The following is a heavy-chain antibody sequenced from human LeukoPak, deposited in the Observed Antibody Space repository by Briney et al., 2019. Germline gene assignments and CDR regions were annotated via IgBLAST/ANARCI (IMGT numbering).Heavy chain of an antibody. V-gene: IGHV3-13*01. CDR1: GFTFSSYD. CDR3: ARAATVTAESAFGY. CDR2: IDTAGDT. Sequence: GGSLRLSCAASGFTFSSYDMHWVRQATGKGLEWVSAIDTAGDTYHPGSVKGRFTISRENARNSLYLQMSSLRAEDTAVYYCARAATVTAESAFGYWGQGTLVTVSS. D-gene: IGHD4-17*01. J-gene: IGHJ4*02.